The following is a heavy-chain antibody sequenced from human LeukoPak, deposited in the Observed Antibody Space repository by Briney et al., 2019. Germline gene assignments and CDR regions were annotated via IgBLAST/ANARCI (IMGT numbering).Heavy chain of an antibody. J-gene: IGHJ4*02. CDR1: GFTVSSNY. V-gene: IGHV3-53*01. CDR2: IYSGGST. Sequence: PGGSLRLSCAASGFTVSSNYMSWVRQAPGKGLEWVSVIYSGGSTYYADSVKGRFTISRDNSKNTLYLQMNSLRAEDTAVYYCARVWFGESFFDYWGQGTLVTVSS. D-gene: IGHD3-10*01. CDR3: ARVWFGESFFDY.